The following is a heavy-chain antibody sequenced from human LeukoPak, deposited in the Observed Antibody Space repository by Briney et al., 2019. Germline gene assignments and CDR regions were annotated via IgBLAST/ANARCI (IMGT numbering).Heavy chain of an antibody. CDR2: RNPNSGRT. V-gene: IGHV1-8*01. D-gene: IGHD6-13*01. CDR3: ARGPVSTHGMDV. J-gene: IGHJ6*02. Sequence: GASVKVACKASGYTFTNYDINWVRQATGQGLEWMGWRNPNSGRTGVAQKFQGRLTMTADTSISTAYMELSSLTTDDTAVYYCARGPVSTHGMDVWGQGTTVTVSS. CDR1: GYTFTNYD.